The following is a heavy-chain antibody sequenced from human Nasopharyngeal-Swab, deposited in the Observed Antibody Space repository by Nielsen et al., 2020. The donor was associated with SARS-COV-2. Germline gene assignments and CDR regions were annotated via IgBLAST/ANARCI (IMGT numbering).Heavy chain of an antibody. CDR2: ISSSGSTI. V-gene: IGHV3-11*01. Sequence: PGKGLEWVSYISSSGSTIYYADSVKGRFTISRDNAKNSLYLQMNSLRAEDTAVYYCARDKTYYPDYWGQGTLVTVSS. D-gene: IGHD3-16*01. CDR3: ARDKTYYPDY. J-gene: IGHJ4*02.